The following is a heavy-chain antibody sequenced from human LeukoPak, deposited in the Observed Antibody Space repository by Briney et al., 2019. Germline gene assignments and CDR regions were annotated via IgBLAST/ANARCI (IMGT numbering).Heavy chain of an antibody. D-gene: IGHD1-26*01. J-gene: IGHJ6*02. V-gene: IGHV3-30*18. CDR1: GFTFNSYG. CDR3: AKNSGSYSYYYGMDV. CDR2: ISYDGSNK. Sequence: GRSLRLSCAASGFTFNSYGMHWVRQAPGKGLEWVAVISYDGSNKYFADSVKGRFTISRDTSKNTLYLQMNSLRAEDTAVYYCAKNSGSYSYYYGMDVWGQGTTVTVSS.